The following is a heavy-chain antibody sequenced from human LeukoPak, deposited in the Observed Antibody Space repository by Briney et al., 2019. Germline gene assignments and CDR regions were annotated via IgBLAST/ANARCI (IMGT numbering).Heavy chain of an antibody. V-gene: IGHV1-18*01. CDR2: ISAYNGNT. CDR3: ARARGRSGSGSYPGYFDL. CDR1: GYTFTSYG. D-gene: IGHD1-26*01. Sequence: ASVKVSRKASGYTFTSYGISWVRQAPGQGLEWMGWISAYNGNTNYAQKLQGRVTMTTDTSTSTAYMELRSLRSDDTAVYYCARARGRSGSGSYPGYFDLWGRGTLVTVSS. J-gene: IGHJ2*01.